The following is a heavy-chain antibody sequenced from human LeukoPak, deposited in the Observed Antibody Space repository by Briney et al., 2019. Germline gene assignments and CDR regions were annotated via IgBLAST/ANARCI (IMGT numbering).Heavy chain of an antibody. J-gene: IGHJ6*04. V-gene: IGHV4-34*01. CDR2: INHSGST. Sequence: PSETLSLTCAVYGGSITGYYWSWIRQPPGKGLEWIGEINHSGSTNHNPSLKSRVTISVDTSKNQFSLKLSSVTAADTAVYYCARGLGVWGKGTTVTVSS. CDR3: ARGLGV. CDR1: GGSITGYY.